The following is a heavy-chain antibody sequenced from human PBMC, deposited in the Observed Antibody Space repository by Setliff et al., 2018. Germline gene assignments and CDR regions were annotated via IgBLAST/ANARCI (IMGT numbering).Heavy chain of an antibody. V-gene: IGHV4-61*02. D-gene: IGHD1-1*01. CDR1: GDSISSGSYH. CDR2: IHPSGST. J-gene: IGHJ5*02. CDR3: ARTTGSTHNWLDP. Sequence: SETLSLTCTVSGDSISSGSYHWSWIRKPAGKGLEWIGRIHPSGSTNYNPSLKCRVTISVDTSKNQFSLKVSSVTAADTAVYYCARTTGSTHNWLDPWGPGTLVTV.